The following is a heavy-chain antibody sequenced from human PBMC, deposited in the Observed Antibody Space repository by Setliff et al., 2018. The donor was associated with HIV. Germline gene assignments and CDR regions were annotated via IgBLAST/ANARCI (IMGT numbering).Heavy chain of an antibody. CDR3: AKETQYFYDSIGYYPLGY. CDR1: GFTFSSDG. J-gene: IGHJ4*02. Sequence: GGSLRLSCATTGFTFSSDGMTWVRQAPGKGLECVSTISDLESTTYYADSVKGRFTISRDNSKNTLYLQMNSLRAEETAVYFCAKETQYFYDSIGYYPLGYWGQGTLVTVSS. D-gene: IGHD3-22*01. V-gene: IGHV3-23*01. CDR2: ISDLESTT.